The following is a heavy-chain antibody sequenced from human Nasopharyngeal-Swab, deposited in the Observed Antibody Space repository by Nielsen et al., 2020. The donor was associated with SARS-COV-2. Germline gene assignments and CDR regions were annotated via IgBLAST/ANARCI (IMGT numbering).Heavy chain of an antibody. CDR3: ARSIAVAGTGENDY. CDR2: IKQDGSEK. CDR1: GFTFSSYW. D-gene: IGHD6-19*01. J-gene: IGHJ4*02. Sequence: GGSLRLSCVASGFTFSSYWMSWVRQAPGKGLEWVANIKQDGSEKYYVDSVKGRFTISRDNAKNSLYLQMNSLRAEDTAVYYCARSIAVAGTGENDYWGQGTLVTVSS. V-gene: IGHV3-7*01.